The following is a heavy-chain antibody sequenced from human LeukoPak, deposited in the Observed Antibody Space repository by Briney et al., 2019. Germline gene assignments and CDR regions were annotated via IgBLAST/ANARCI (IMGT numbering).Heavy chain of an antibody. J-gene: IGHJ4*02. CDR1: GFTFSSYS. Sequence: GGSLRLSCAASGFTFSSYSMNWVRQAPGKGLEWVSYISSSSSTIYYADSVKGRFTISRDNAKNSLYLQMNSLRAEDTAVYYCARGNFEGIQLWLAYFDYWGQGTLVTVSS. CDR2: ISSSSSTI. CDR3: ARGNFEGIQLWLAYFDY. V-gene: IGHV3-48*04. D-gene: IGHD5-18*01.